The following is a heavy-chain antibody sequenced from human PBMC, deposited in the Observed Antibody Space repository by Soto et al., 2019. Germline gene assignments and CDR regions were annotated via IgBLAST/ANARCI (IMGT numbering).Heavy chain of an antibody. CDR1: GGSISSYY. CDR3: ARDQRIDGYNP. Sequence: KPSETLSLTCTVSGGSISSYYWSWIRQPPGKGLEWIGYIYYSGSTNYNPSLKSRVTISVDTSKNQFSLKLSSVTAADTAVYYCARDQRIDGYNPWGQRTLVTVSS. V-gene: IGHV4-59*01. D-gene: IGHD5-18*01. CDR2: IYYSGST. J-gene: IGHJ4*02.